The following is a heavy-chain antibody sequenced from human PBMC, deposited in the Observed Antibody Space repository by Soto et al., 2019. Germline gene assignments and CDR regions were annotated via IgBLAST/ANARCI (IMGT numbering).Heavy chain of an antibody. J-gene: IGHJ4*02. V-gene: IGHV1-69*13. CDR2: IIPIFGTA. D-gene: IGHD3-10*01. CDR1: GGTFSSYA. CDR3: ARGRMARGVITRTLSY. Sequence: ASVKDSCKASGGTFSSYASSWVRQAPGQGREWMGGIIPIFGTANYAQKFQGRVTITADESTSTAYMELSSLRSEDTAVYYCARGRMARGVITRTLSYWGQGTLVTVSS.